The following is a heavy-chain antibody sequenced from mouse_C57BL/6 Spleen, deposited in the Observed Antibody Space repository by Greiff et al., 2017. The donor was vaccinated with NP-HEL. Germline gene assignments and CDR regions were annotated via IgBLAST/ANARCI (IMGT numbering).Heavy chain of an antibody. CDR3: ARPYYYGSSYGWYFDV. D-gene: IGHD1-1*01. CDR1: GYTFTSYW. CDR2: IYPSDSET. Sequence: QVQLQQPGAELVRPGSSVKLSCKASGYTFTSYWMDWVKQRPGQGLEWIGNIYPSDSETHYNQKFKDKATLTVDKSSSTAYMQLSSLTSEDSAVYDGARPYYYGSSYGWYFDVWGTGTTVTVSS. V-gene: IGHV1-61*01. J-gene: IGHJ1*03.